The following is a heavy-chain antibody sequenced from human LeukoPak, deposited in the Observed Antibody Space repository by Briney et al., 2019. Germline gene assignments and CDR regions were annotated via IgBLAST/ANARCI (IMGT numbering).Heavy chain of an antibody. V-gene: IGHV4-59*01. Sequence: SETLSLTCTLSGGSISTYYWSWIRQPPGKGLEWIGYIYHSGSTNYNPSLKSRVTISVDTSKNQFSLKLSSVTAADTAVYYCARGGGYTSPIGYWGQGALVTVSS. D-gene: IGHD5-12*01. CDR3: ARGGGYTSPIGY. CDR2: IYHSGST. CDR1: GGSISTYY. J-gene: IGHJ4*02.